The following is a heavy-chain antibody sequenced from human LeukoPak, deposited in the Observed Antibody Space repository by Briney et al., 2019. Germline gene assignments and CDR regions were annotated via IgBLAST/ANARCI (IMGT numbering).Heavy chain of an antibody. V-gene: IGHV4-59*08. CDR1: GGSISSYY. CDR2: IYYSGST. D-gene: IGHD5-24*01. J-gene: IGHJ2*01. CDR3: ARHPRVEDWYFDL. Sequence: SETLSLTCTVSGGSISSYYWSWIRQPPGKGLEWIGYIYYSGSTNYNPSLKSRVTISVDTSKNQFSLKLSSVTAADTAVYYCARHPRVEDWYFDLWGRGTLVTVSS.